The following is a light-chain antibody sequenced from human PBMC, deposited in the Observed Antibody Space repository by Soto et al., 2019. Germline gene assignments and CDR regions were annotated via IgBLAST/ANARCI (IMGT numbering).Light chain of an antibody. V-gene: IGKV1-27*01. CDR2: GAS. J-gene: IGKJ3*01. Sequence: DIQMTQSPSSLSASVGDRIIITCRASQGITNYLAWYQQKPGKAPKLLIYGASTLQSGVPSRFSGSGSGTDFTLTISSLQPEDVGTYYCQKYVSAPFTFGPGTKVDIK. CDR1: QGITNY. CDR3: QKYVSAPFT.